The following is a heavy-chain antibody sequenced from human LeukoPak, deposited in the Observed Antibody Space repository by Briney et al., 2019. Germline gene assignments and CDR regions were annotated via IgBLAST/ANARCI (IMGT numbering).Heavy chain of an antibody. V-gene: IGHV4-4*07. D-gene: IGHD4-17*01. CDR2: IYTSGST. CDR3: ARVFDYGDESPGYYYGMDV. Sequence: SETLSLTCTVSGGSISSYYWSWIRQPAGKGLEWIGRIYTSGSTNYNPSLKSRVTMSVDTSKNQFSLKLSSVTAADTAVYYCARVFDYGDESPGYYYGMDVWGQGTTVTVPS. CDR1: GGSISSYY. J-gene: IGHJ6*02.